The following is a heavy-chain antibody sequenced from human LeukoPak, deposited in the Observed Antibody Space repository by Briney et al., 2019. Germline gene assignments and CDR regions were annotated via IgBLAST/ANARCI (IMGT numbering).Heavy chain of an antibody. CDR2: ISAYNGNT. V-gene: IGHV1-18*01. CDR3: ARGFGTGLPPTNFDY. CDR1: GYTFTSYG. D-gene: IGHD3-10*01. Sequence: ASVKVSCKASGYTFTSYGISWVRQAPGRGLEWMGWISAYNGNTNYAQKLQDRVSMTTDTSTNTAYMELRSLTSDDTAVYYCARGFGTGLPPTNFDYWGQGTLVTVSS. J-gene: IGHJ4*02.